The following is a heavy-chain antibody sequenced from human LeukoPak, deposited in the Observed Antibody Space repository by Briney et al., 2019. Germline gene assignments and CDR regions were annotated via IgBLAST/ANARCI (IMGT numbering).Heavy chain of an antibody. Sequence: SETLSLTCTVSDYSISSGYFWTWIRQPPGKGLEWIGSIFHTGSSYYNPSLKSPVAISVDTSKNQFSLELSSVTAADTAVYYCARDLGLTISDNWFGPWGQGTLVTVSS. CDR1: DYSISSGYF. D-gene: IGHD3-3*01. CDR2: IFHTGSS. V-gene: IGHV4-38-2*02. J-gene: IGHJ5*02. CDR3: ARDLGLTISDNWFGP.